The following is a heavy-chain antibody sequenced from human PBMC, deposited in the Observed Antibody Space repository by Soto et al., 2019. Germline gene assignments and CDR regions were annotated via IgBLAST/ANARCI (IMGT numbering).Heavy chain of an antibody. Sequence: HPGGSLRLSCAASGFTFSSYAMHWVRQAPGKGLEWVAVISYDGSNKYYADSVKGRFTISRDNSKNTLYLQMNSLRAEDSAVYYCARGSTIFGVVPRTQLFGHYYGMDVWGQGTTVTVSS. D-gene: IGHD3-3*01. V-gene: IGHV3-30-3*01. CDR1: GFTFSSYA. CDR3: ARGSTIFGVVPRTQLFGHYYGMDV. J-gene: IGHJ6*02. CDR2: ISYDGSNK.